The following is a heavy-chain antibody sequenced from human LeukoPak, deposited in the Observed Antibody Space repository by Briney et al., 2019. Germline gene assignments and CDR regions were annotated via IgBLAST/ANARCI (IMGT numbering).Heavy chain of an antibody. J-gene: IGHJ4*02. Sequence: GGSLRLSCEASGFTFNTHAMSWVRQAPGKGLEWVASITSSGRTPYSTDSVKGRFTISRDNSKNTLYLQMNSLRGEDTAVYYCAKDRPNFYETSGSYYKIKGDFWGQGSLVTVSS. V-gene: IGHV3-23*01. D-gene: IGHD3-10*01. CDR1: GFTFNTHA. CDR3: AKDRPNFYETSGSYYKIKGDF. CDR2: ITSSGRTP.